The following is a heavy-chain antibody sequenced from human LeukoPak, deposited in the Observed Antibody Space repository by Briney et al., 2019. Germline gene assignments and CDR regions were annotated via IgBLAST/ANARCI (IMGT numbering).Heavy chain of an antibody. Sequence: PGGSLRLSCAASGFTFSTYAMSWVRQAPGKGLEWVSGISGSGGSTFYADSVKGRFTISRDNSKNTLYLQMNSLRAEDTAVYYCAKQNTYGENSDWGQGTLVTVSS. CDR2: ISGSGGST. CDR3: AKQNTYGENSD. J-gene: IGHJ4*02. V-gene: IGHV3-23*01. CDR1: GFTFSTYA. D-gene: IGHD4-23*01.